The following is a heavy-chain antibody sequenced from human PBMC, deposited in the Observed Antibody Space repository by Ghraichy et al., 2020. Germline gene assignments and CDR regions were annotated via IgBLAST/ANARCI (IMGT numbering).Heavy chain of an antibody. D-gene: IGHD3-3*01. CDR3: ARGNSDFWSGYFLMHLERRWRWFDP. J-gene: IGHJ5*02. Sequence: SETLSLTCAVYGGSFSGYYWSWIRQPPGKGLEWIGEINHSGSTNYNPSLKSRVTISVDTSKNQFSLKLSSVTAADTAVYYCARGNSDFWSGYFLMHLERRWRWFDPWGQGTLVTVSS. CDR1: GGSFSGYY. CDR2: INHSGST. V-gene: IGHV4-34*01.